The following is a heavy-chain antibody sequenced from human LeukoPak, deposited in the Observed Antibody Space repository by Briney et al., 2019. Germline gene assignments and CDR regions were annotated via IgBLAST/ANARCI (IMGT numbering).Heavy chain of an antibody. CDR1: GGTFSSYA. J-gene: IGHJ3*02. D-gene: IGHD3-3*01. V-gene: IGHV1-69*05. Sequence: GSSVEVSCKASGGTFSSYAISWVRQAPGQGLEWMGGIIPIFGTANYAQKFQGRVTITTDESTSTAYMELSSLRSEDTAVYYCARNWVTISDVAFDIWGQGTMVTVSS. CDR3: ARNWVTISDVAFDI. CDR2: IIPIFGTA.